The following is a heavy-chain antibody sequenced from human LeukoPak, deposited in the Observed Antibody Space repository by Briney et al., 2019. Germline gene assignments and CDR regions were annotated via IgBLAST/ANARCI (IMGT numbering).Heavy chain of an antibody. Sequence: GGSLRLSCAASGFTFIIFEMNWVRQAPGKGLEWVSYISSSGSIRYYADSVKGRFTISRDNAKNSLYLQMNSLRAEATAVYYCARDGVGAGYFDYWGQGTLVTVSS. CDR2: ISSSGSIR. CDR3: ARDGVGAGYFDY. CDR1: GFTFIIFE. D-gene: IGHD1-26*01. V-gene: IGHV3-48*03. J-gene: IGHJ4*02.